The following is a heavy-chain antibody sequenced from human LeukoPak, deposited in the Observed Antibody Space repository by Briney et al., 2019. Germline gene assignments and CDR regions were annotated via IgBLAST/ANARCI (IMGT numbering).Heavy chain of an antibody. CDR1: GFTFSRYW. V-gene: IGHV3-7*03. CDR3: ARDPSRRYTYGYGDS. Sequence: PGGSLRLSCAASGFTFSRYWMNWFRQPPGKGLEWVANMKQDGSEKYYVDSVKGRFTISRDNAKNLLYLRRDSLRAEDTAVSCCARDPSRRYTYGYGDSWGQGTLVTVSS. CDR2: MKQDGSEK. J-gene: IGHJ4*02. D-gene: IGHD5-18*01.